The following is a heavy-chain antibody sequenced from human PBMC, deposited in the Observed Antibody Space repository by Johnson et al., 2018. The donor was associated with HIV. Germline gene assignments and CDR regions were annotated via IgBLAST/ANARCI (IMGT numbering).Heavy chain of an antibody. CDR1: GFTFSSYA. V-gene: IGHV3-30*04. J-gene: IGHJ3*02. CDR3: ARGYTWNDVSI. Sequence: QMLLVESGGGVVQPGRSLRLSCAASGFTFSSYAMHWVRQAPGKGLEWVAVISYDGSNKYYADSVEGRFTVSRDNFKNTVYLQMNSLRTVDTAVYYCARGYTWNDVSIWGQGTMVTVSS. D-gene: IGHD1-1*01. CDR2: ISYDGSNK.